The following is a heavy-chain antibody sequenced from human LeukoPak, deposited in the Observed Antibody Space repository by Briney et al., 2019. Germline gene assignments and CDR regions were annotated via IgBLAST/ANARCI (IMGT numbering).Heavy chain of an antibody. V-gene: IGHV4-61*02. Sequence: PSQTLSLTCTVSGGSISSGSYYWSWIRQPAGKGLEWIGRIYTSGGTNYNPSLKSRVTISVDTSKNQFSLKLSSVTAADTAVYYCARDWGIRYFDYWGQGTLVTVSS. CDR3: ARDWGIRYFDY. D-gene: IGHD6-13*01. CDR1: GGSISSGSYY. J-gene: IGHJ4*02. CDR2: IYTSGGT.